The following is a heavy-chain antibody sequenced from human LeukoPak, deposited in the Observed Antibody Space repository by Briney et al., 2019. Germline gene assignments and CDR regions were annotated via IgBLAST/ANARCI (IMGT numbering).Heavy chain of an antibody. D-gene: IGHD3-22*01. CDR3: ARDSGVYYDSSVLGY. V-gene: IGHV1-2*02. Sequence: ASVKVSCKASGYTFTGYYMHWVRQAPGQGLEWMGWINPNSGGTNYAQKFQGRVTMTRDTSISTAYMELSRLRSEDTAVYYCARDSGVYYDSSVLGYWGQGTLVTVSS. CDR2: INPNSGGT. J-gene: IGHJ4*02. CDR1: GYTFTGYY.